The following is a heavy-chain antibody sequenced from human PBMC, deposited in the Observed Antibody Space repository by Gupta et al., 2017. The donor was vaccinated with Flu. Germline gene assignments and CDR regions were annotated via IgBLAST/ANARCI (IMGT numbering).Heavy chain of an antibody. CDR3: ARDDEDGDHEDMDY. Sequence: YVMSWVRQAPGKGLEWVGFIRTRTYGETTEYAASVRGRFTISRDDSKSIAYLQMNDLKIEDTAVYYCARDDEDGDHEDMDYWGQGTLVTVS. CDR1: YV. D-gene: IGHD2-15*01. J-gene: IGHJ4*02. CDR2: IRTRTYGETT. V-gene: IGHV3-49*04.